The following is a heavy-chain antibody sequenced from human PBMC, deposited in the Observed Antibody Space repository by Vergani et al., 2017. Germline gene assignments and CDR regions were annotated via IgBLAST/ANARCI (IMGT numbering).Heavy chain of an antibody. D-gene: IGHD2-2*01. CDR1: GFTFSSYW. J-gene: IGHJ6*03. CDR3: ARGTSCSRTSCYRFCYYDYYYMDV. Sequence: VQLVESGGGVVQPGGSLRLSCAASGFTFSSYWMSWVHQAPGKGLEWVANIKQDGSEKYYVDSVKGRFTISRDNAKNTLYLQMNSLRAEDTAVYYCARGTSCSRTSCYRFCYYDYYYMDVWGKGTTVTVSS. V-gene: IGHV3-7*01. CDR2: IKQDGSEK.